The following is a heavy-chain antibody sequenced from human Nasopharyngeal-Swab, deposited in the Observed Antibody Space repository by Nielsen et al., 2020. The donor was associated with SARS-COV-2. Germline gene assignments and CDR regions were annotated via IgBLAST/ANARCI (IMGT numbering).Heavy chain of an antibody. CDR1: GFTFSDYY. D-gene: IGHD5-24*01. J-gene: IGHJ4*02. CDR3: ARRVEMATVDY. Sequence: GESLKISCAASGFTFSDYYMSWIRQAPGKGLEWVSCISSSSSTIYFADSVKGRFTISRDNAKNSLYLQMNSLRAEDTAVYYCARRVEMATVDYWGQGTLVTVSS. CDR2: ISSSSSTI. V-gene: IGHV3-11*04.